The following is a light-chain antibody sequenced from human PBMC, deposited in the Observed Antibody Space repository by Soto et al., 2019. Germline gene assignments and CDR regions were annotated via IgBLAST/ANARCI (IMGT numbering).Light chain of an antibody. CDR2: GAS. CDR1: QSVSSSY. V-gene: IGKV3-20*01. J-gene: IGKJ5*01. CDR3: QHFGGTTFT. Sequence: EIFLTQSPGTLSLSPWDGATLSCRASQSVSSSYIAWYQQRPGQTPSLLIYGASTRATGIPDRFSGSGSGTHFTLTISRLEPGDFAVYYCQHFGGTTFTFGQGTRLEIK.